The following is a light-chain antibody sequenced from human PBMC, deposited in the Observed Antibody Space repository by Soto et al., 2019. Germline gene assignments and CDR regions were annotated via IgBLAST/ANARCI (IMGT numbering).Light chain of an antibody. CDR2: GNS. CDR3: QSYDSSLSGVL. Sequence: QSVLTQPLSVSGAPGQGVTISCIGSSSNIGAGYDVHWYQQVSGTAPKLLLYGNSNRPSGVPDRFSGSKSGTSASLAIIGLQPEDEADYYCQSYDSSLSGVLFGGGTKLTVL. CDR1: SSNIGAGYD. V-gene: IGLV1-40*01. J-gene: IGLJ2*01.